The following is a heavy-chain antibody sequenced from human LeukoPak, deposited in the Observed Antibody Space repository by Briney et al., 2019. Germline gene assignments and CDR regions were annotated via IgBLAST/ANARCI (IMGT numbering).Heavy chain of an antibody. D-gene: IGHD2-15*01. J-gene: IGHJ1*01. CDR3: TRAYCSGGNCYVWYFEH. Sequence: GGSLRLSCAASGFTFSSYGMHWVRQAPGKGLEWVAVISYDGSNKYYAESVKGRFTISRDNSKNTLYLQMNSLKTDDTAVYYCTRAYCSGGNCYVWYFEHWGQGTLVTVSS. V-gene: IGHV3-30*03. CDR2: ISYDGSNK. CDR1: GFTFSSYG.